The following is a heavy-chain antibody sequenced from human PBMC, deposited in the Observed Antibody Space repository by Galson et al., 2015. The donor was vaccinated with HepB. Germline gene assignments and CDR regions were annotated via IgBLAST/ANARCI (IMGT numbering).Heavy chain of an antibody. D-gene: IGHD1-26*01. CDR1: GYTFTSYY. J-gene: IGHJ4*02. CDR2: INPSGGST. CDR3: ARVSSGWELDY. V-gene: IGHV1-46*04. Sequence: SVKVSCKASGYTFTSYYMHWVRQAPGQGLEWMGIINPSGGSTSCAQKLQGRVTMTRDTSTSTVYMELSSLRSEDTAVYYCARVSSGWELDYWGQGTLVTVSS.